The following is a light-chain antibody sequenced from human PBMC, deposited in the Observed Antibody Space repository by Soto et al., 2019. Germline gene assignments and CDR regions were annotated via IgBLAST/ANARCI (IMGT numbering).Light chain of an antibody. CDR1: QNIYTF. CDR2: AAS. Sequence: DIQMTQSPSSVSASVGDRVTITCRASQNIYTFLVWYQQKPGKAPRLLIYAASTLQSGVPSRVSGSESGTAFTLPISSLQPEDFATYYCQQADSFPLLFGGGPKVQSK. J-gene: IGKJ4*01. CDR3: QQADSFPLL. V-gene: IGKV1-12*01.